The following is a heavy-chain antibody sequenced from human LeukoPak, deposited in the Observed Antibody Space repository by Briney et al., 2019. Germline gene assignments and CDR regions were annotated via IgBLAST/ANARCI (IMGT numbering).Heavy chain of an antibody. V-gene: IGHV4-59*08. D-gene: IGHD3-10*01. Sequence: SETLSLTCTVSGGSISSYYWSWIRQPPGKGLEWIGYIYYSRSTNYNPSLKSRVTISVDTSKNQFSLKLSSVTAADTAVYYCASTPPLYGSGSYYKGGYFDYWGQGTLVTVSS. CDR3: ASTPPLYGSGSYYKGGYFDY. CDR2: IYYSRST. J-gene: IGHJ4*02. CDR1: GGSISSYY.